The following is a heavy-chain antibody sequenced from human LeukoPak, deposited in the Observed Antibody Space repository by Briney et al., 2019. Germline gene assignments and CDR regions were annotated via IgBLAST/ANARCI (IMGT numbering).Heavy chain of an antibody. J-gene: IGHJ5*02. Sequence: ASVTVSCKTSGYTFSSYGINWVRQAPGQGLEWMGWISAYNGHTDHAQKLQGRLTMTTDTSTTTAYMELRSLRSDDTAVYYCARDYYDILTGYQYNWFGPWGQGTLVTVSS. D-gene: IGHD3-9*01. CDR3: ARDYYDILTGYQYNWFGP. V-gene: IGHV1-18*04. CDR2: ISAYNGHT. CDR1: GYTFSSYG.